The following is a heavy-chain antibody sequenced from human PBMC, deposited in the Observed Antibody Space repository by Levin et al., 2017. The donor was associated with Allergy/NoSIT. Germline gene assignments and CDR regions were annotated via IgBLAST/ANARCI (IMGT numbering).Heavy chain of an antibody. J-gene: IGHJ4*02. Sequence: ESLKISCTVSGGSIGGNNYYWGWIRQPPGKGLEWIASIYSAGTTYYNPSVKNRVTISVDTSKNQFSLKLTSVTAADTAVYYCARRFVPSSNWDFDYWGQGTLLAVSS. V-gene: IGHV4-39*01. CDR1: GGSIGGNNYY. D-gene: IGHD4-11*01. CDR2: IYSAGTT. CDR3: ARRFVPSSNWDFDY.